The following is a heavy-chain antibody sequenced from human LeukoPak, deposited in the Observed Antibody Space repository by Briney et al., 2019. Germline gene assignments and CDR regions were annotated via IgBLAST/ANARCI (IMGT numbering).Heavy chain of an antibody. CDR3: ARDLDPESPPYSSSQKDHWFDP. V-gene: IGHV4-39*07. Sequence: PSETLSLTCTVSGGSISSSSYYWGWIRQPPGKGLEWIGSIYYSGSTYYNPSLKSRVTISVDTSKNQFSLKLSSVTAADTAVYYCARDLDPESPPYSSSQKDHWFDPWGQGTLVTVSS. CDR2: IYYSGST. J-gene: IGHJ5*02. CDR1: GGSISSSSYY. D-gene: IGHD6-13*01.